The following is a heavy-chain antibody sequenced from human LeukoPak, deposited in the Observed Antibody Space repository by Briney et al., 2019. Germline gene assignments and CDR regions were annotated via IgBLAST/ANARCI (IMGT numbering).Heavy chain of an antibody. J-gene: IGHJ5*02. D-gene: IGHD3-3*01. Sequence: EASVKVSCKASGYTFTSYGISWVRQAPGQGLEWMGWISAYNGNTNYAQKLQGRVTMTTDTSTSTAYMELRSLRSDDTVVYYCARVGEEITIFGVVIHWFDPWGQGTLVTVSS. CDR2: ISAYNGNT. CDR1: GYTFTSYG. CDR3: ARVGEEITIFGVVIHWFDP. V-gene: IGHV1-18*01.